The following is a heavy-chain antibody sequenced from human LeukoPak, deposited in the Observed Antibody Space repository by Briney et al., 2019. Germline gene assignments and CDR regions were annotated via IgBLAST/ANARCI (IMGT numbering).Heavy chain of an antibody. CDR3: ARDSSSHFDY. V-gene: IGHV4-39*07. D-gene: IGHD6-6*01. CDR2: IYYSGST. J-gene: IGHJ4*02. CDR1: GGSISSSSYY. Sequence: SETLSLTCTVSGGSISSSSYYWGWIRQPPGKGLEWIGSIYYSGSTYYNPSLKSRVTISVDTSKDQFSLKLSSVTAADTAVYYCARDSSSHFDYWGQGTLVTVSS.